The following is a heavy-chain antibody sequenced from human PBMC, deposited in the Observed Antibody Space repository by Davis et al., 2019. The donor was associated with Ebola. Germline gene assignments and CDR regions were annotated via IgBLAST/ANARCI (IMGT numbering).Heavy chain of an antibody. CDR2: INSDGSST. D-gene: IGHD3-22*01. CDR1: GFTFSSYA. J-gene: IGHJ5*02. V-gene: IGHV3-74*01. CDR3: ARGTNYYDSSGHPENWFDP. Sequence: GESLKISCAASGFTFSSYAMSWVRQAPGKGLVWVSRINSDGSSTSYADSVKGRFTISRDNAKNTLYLQMNSLRAEDTAVYYCARGTNYYDSSGHPENWFDPWGQGTLVTVSS.